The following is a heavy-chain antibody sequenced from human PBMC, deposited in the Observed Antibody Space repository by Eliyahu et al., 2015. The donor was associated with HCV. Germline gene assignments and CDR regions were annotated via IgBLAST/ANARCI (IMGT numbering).Heavy chain of an antibody. Sequence: QVQLQESGPGLVKPSETLSLTCTVSXGSITXYYWRWIRQPPGKGLEWXGFIHYSGGTNYNPXLKSRVTISVDTSKNQFSLNLTSVTAADTAVYYCASGGGGIAVTGTGGWFDPWGQGTLVTVSS. CDR3: ASGGGGIAVTGTGGWFDP. CDR2: IHYSGGT. J-gene: IGHJ5*02. CDR1: XGSITXYY. D-gene: IGHD6-19*01. V-gene: IGHV4-59*01.